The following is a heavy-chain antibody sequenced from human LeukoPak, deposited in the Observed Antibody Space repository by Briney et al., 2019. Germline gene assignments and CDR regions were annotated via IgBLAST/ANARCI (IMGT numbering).Heavy chain of an antibody. CDR1: GFSVNY. J-gene: IGHJ3*02. V-gene: IGHV3-53*01. CDR2: IYSAGST. CDR3: ARELREHGVFDI. D-gene: IGHD1-26*01. Sequence: GGSLRLSCAASGFSVNYMSWVRQAPGKGLEWVSIIYSAGSTYYADSVKGRFTISRDKSKNTLHLQMNSLRAEDTAVYYCARELREHGVFDIWGQGTMVTVSS.